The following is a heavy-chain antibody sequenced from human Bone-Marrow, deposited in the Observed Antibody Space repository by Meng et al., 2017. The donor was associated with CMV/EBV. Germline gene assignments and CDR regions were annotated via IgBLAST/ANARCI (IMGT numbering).Heavy chain of an antibody. Sequence: GGSLRLSCAASGFTFSTYWMHWVRQAPGGGLVWVSRINGDGTRTNYADSLKGRFTVSRDNAKNTLYLQMDTLRGEDTAVYYCTRDFDFWSGHWGQGTLVTVSS. CDR1: GFTFSTYW. D-gene: IGHD3-3*01. CDR2: INGDGTRT. V-gene: IGHV3-74*01. J-gene: IGHJ4*02. CDR3: TRDFDFWSGH.